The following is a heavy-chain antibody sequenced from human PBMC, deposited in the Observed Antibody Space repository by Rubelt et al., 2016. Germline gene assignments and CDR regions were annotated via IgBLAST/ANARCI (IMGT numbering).Heavy chain of an antibody. CDR3: AACGYSYGYLSECDY. Sequence: QVQLVQSGAEVKKPGASVKVSCKASGYTFTSYAMHWVRQAPGQRLEWMGWINAGNGNTNYAQKLQGRVTMSTDTSTSTAYMELRSLRSDDTAVYYCAACGYSYGYLSECDYWGQGTLVTVSS. V-gene: IGHV1-3*01. J-gene: IGHJ4*02. D-gene: IGHD5-18*01. CDR2: INAGNGNT. CDR1: GYTFTSYA.